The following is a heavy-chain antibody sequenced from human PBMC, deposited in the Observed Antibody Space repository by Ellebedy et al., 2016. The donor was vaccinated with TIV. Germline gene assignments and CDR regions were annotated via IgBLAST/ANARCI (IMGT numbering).Heavy chain of an antibody. CDR1: GYTFTNYA. J-gene: IGHJ4*02. CDR3: ARDLSFLWQWDF. V-gene: IGHV1-3*04. D-gene: IGHD6-19*01. CDR2: INTGNGNT. Sequence: AASVKVSCKASGYTFTNYAMHWVRQAPGQRPEWMGWINTGNGNTKYSQKLQGRVTITRDTSASTVYMELSSLRSEDTAVYYCARDLSFLWQWDFWGQGTLVTVSS.